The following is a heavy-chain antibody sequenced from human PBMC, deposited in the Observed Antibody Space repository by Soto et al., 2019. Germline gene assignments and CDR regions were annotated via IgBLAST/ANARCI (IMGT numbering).Heavy chain of an antibody. CDR1: GGSFSDYF. J-gene: IGHJ6*02. CDR2: IYHSGIT. Sequence: QVQLQQWGAGLLKPSETLSLACAVYGGSFSDYFWSWIRQPPRKGLEWIGEIYHSGITHYNPSFKSRVTISVATSKNQYSLRLYSVTAADTAIYYCARQPVSLNGKFFFYQHGMDVWGQGTTVTVSS. V-gene: IGHV4-34*01. D-gene: IGHD2-8*01. CDR3: ARQPVSLNGKFFFYQHGMDV.